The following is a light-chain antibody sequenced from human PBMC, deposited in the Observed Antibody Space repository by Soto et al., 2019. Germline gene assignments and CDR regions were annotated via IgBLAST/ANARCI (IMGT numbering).Light chain of an antibody. V-gene: IGLV2-14*01. CDR1: SSDVGGYNY. CDR2: EVS. Sequence: QSVLTQPASVSGSPGQSITISGTGTSSDVGGYNYVSWYQHHPGKAPKLMVYEVSNRPSGVSNRFSGSKSGNTASLTISGLQAEDEADYYCSSYTSSNSLGVFGTGTKLTVL. J-gene: IGLJ1*01. CDR3: SSYTSSNSLGV.